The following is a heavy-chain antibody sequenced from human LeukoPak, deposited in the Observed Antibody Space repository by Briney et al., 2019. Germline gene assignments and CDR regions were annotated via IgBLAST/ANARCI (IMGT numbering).Heavy chain of an antibody. CDR1: GFTFSSYD. Sequence: PGGSLRLSCAASGFTFSSYDMHWVRQTTGKGLEWVSAIGTAGDTYYPGSVKGRFTISRENAKNSLYHQMNSLRAGDTAVYYCAGLRRDGYYDYWGQGTLVTVSS. D-gene: IGHD5-24*01. V-gene: IGHV3-13*01. CDR3: AGLRRDGYYDY. J-gene: IGHJ4*02. CDR2: IGTAGDT.